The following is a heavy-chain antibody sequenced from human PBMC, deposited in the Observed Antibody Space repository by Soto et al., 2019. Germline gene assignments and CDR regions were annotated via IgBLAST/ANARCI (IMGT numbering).Heavy chain of an antibody. D-gene: IGHD3-10*01. CDR3: ARAGSLGLNV. J-gene: IGHJ6*02. CDR2: INGDGASL. Sequence: EVRLEEAGGGFVQPGGSLRVSCSGSGFIFSSFWMHWVRQGPGKGLEWVSRINGDGASLAYADSVKGRFSISRDNVKNTLHLQMNILGADDTAVYFCARAGSLGLNVWGRGTTVTVAS. V-gene: IGHV3-74*03. CDR1: GFIFSSFW.